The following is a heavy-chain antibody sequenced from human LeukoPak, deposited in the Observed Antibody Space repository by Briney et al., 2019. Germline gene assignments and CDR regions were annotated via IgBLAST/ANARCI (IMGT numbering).Heavy chain of an antibody. D-gene: IGHD3-9*01. Sequence: ASVTVSCTASGYTLTGYYMNWVRQAPGQGLEWMGWINSDSGFTKYAQKFQGRVTMTRDTSITTVYMDLTRLTSDDTAVYYCARNFDMKGFDPWGQGTLVTVSS. V-gene: IGHV1-2*02. CDR1: GYTLTGYY. J-gene: IGHJ5*02. CDR2: INSDSGFT. CDR3: ARNFDMKGFDP.